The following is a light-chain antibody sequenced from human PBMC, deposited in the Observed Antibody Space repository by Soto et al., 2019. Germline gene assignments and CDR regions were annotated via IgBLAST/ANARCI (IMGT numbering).Light chain of an antibody. CDR3: QQDNDYLPCT. CDR2: DDS. Sequence: DTQMTQSPSTLSASVGDTVTITCRASQTIYTWLAWYQQKPGKAPKVIIYDDSILESGVPPRFRGSGSGTEFTRTISGLQLDDFATYYCQQDNDYLPCTFGQATKVQIK. J-gene: IGKJ2*02. V-gene: IGKV1-5*01. CDR1: QTIYTW.